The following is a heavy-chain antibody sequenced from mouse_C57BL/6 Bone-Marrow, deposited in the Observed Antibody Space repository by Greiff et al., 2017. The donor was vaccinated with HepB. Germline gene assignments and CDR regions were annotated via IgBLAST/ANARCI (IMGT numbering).Heavy chain of an antibody. CDR3: ARSRAYYSNYYYFDY. D-gene: IGHD2-5*01. V-gene: IGHV1-19*01. CDR2: INPYNGGT. CDR1: GYTFTDYY. Sequence: EVQGVESGPVLVKPGASVKMSCKASGYTFTDYYMNWVKQSHGKSLEWIGVINPYNGGTSYNQKFKGKATLTVDTSSSTAYMELNSLTSDDSAVYYCARSRAYYSNYYYFDYWGQGTTLTVSS. J-gene: IGHJ2*01.